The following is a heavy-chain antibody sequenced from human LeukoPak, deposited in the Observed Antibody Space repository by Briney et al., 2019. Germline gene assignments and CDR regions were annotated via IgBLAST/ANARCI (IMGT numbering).Heavy chain of an antibody. J-gene: IGHJ4*02. Sequence: PGRSLRLSCAASGFTFSSYGMHWVRQAPGKGLEWVAVIWYDGSNKYYADSVKGRFTISRDNSKNTLYLQMNSLRAEDTAVYYCGGVSGCNVYWGQGTLVTVSS. CDR2: IWYDGSNK. V-gene: IGHV3-33*01. CDR1: GFTFSSYG. D-gene: IGHD2-8*01. CDR3: GGVSGCNVY.